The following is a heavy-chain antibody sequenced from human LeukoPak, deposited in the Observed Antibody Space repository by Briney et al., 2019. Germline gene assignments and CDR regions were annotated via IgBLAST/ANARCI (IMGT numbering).Heavy chain of an antibody. V-gene: IGHV6-1*01. CDR1: GDSVSSNSAA. CDR2: TYYRSRWFN. J-gene: IGHJ4*02. CDR3: ARETPVFCSSTSCYIFDS. Sequence: SQTLSLTCDISGDSVSSNSAAWNWIRQSPSRGLEWLGRTYYRSRWFNDYAVSVNSRIITNRDTSKNQISLQLDSVISEDTAVYYCARETPVFCSSTSCYIFDSWGQGTLVTVSS. D-gene: IGHD2-2*02.